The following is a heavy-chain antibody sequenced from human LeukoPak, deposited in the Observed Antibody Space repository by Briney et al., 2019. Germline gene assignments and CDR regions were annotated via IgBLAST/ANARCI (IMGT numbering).Heavy chain of an antibody. Sequence: GGSLRLSCAASGFTFTSYGMSWVRQAPGKGLEWVSDMSGNGGSTYYADSVKGRFTISRDNSKNTLYLQMNSLRAEDTAVYYCAKSFWWLGELSASVIWGQGAMVTVSS. CDR2: MSGNGGST. CDR1: GFTFTSYG. CDR3: AKSFWWLGELSASVI. V-gene: IGHV3-23*01. J-gene: IGHJ3*02. D-gene: IGHD3-16*02.